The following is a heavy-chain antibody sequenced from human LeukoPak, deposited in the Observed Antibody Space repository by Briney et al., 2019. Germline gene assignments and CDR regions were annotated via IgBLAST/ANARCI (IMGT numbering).Heavy chain of an antibody. CDR1: GYTFTSYG. CDR3: ARDLEVRGVIPNVYGMDV. V-gene: IGHV1-18*01. Sequence: ASVKVSCKASGYTFTSYGISWVRQAPGQGLEWMGWISAYNGNTNYAQRLQGRVTMTTDTSTSTAYMELRSLRSDDTAVYYWARDLEVRGVIPNVYGMDVWGQGTTVTVSS. CDR2: ISAYNGNT. D-gene: IGHD3-10*01. J-gene: IGHJ6*02.